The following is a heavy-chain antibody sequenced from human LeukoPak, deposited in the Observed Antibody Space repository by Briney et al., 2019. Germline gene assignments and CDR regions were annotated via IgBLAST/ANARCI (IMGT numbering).Heavy chain of an antibody. CDR1: GGSISSGDYY. V-gene: IGHV4-30-4*01. D-gene: IGHD2-21*01. CDR2: IYYSGST. Sequence: PSETLSLTCTVSGGSISSGDYYWSWIRQPPEKGLEWIGYIYYSGSTSYNPSLTSRVSISVDTSRNRFSLKLSSVTAADTAVYFCARVGGDYWYFDLWGRGTLVTVSS. J-gene: IGHJ2*01. CDR3: ARVGGDYWYFDL.